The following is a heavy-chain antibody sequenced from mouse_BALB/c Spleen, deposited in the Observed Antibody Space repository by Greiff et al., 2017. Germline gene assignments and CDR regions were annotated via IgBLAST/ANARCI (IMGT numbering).Heavy chain of an antibody. CDR3: ARGGYDYGAWFAY. D-gene: IGHD2-4*01. V-gene: IGHV5-6-3*01. Sequence: DVQLVESGGGLVQPGGSLKLSCAASGFTFSSYGMSWVRQTPDKRLELVATINSNGGSTYYPDSVKGRFTISRDNAKNTLYLQMSSLKSEDTAMYYCARGGYDYGAWFAYWGQGTLVTVSA. J-gene: IGHJ3*01. CDR2: INSNGGST. CDR1: GFTFSSYG.